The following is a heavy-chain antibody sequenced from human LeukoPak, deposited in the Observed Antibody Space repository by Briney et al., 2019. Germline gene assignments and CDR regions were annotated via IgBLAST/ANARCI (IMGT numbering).Heavy chain of an antibody. V-gene: IGHV4-34*01. CDR2: INPSGST. CDR1: GGSFSGYY. D-gene: IGHD3-10*01. CDR3: ARGPRGSGSYYKY. J-gene: IGHJ4*02. Sequence: SETPSLTCAVYGGSFSGYYWNWLRQPPGKGLEWIGEINPSGSTNYNPSLKSRVAISVDTSKNQFSLKLSSVTAADTAVYYCARGPRGSGSYYKYWSQGSLVTVSS.